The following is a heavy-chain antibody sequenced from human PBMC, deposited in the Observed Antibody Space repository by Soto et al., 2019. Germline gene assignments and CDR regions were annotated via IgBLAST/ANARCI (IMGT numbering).Heavy chain of an antibody. J-gene: IGHJ4*02. CDR3: ARDLRYFDWSQTFDS. D-gene: IGHD3-9*01. CDR1: GYTFTSYG. V-gene: IGHV1-18*01. CDR2: ISGYNGNT. Sequence: QVQLVQSGAEVKKPGASVKVSCKASGYTFTSYGISWVRQAPGQGLEWMGWISGYNGNTNYAQKLQGRVTLTTDTSTSTAYMELRSLRSDDTAVYYCARDLRYFDWSQTFDSWGQGTLVTVSS.